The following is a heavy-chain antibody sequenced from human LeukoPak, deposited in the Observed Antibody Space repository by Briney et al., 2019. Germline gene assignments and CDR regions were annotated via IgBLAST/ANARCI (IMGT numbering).Heavy chain of an antibody. CDR1: GFTFSSYG. CDR2: IWYDGSNK. CDR3: AKDIILVGF. V-gene: IGHV3-33*06. Sequence: PGRSLRLSCAASGFTFSSYGMHWVLQAPGKGLEWVAVIWYDGSNKYYADSVKGRFTISRDNSKNTLYLQMNSLRAEDTAVYYCAKDIILVGFWGQGTLVTVSS. J-gene: IGHJ4*02. D-gene: IGHD3/OR15-3a*01.